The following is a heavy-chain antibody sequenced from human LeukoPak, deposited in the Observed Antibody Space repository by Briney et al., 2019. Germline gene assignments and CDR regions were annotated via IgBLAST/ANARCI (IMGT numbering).Heavy chain of an antibody. D-gene: IGHD3-16*01. CDR2: IDRISGAS. J-gene: IGHJ4*02. CDR1: GVTLIGYH. V-gene: IGHV1-2*02. Sequence: GASVTVSCKAFGVTLIGYHMHWVRQAPGRRPEWMGWIDRISGASSPAQKFQGRVTMTRDTSMSTFYMDMSGLTSDDTAICYCAISDYMWGFASWGVGTQVTVSS. CDR3: AISDYMWGFAS.